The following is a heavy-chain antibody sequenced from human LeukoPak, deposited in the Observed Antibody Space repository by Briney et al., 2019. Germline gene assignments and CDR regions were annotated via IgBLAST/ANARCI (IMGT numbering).Heavy chain of an antibody. J-gene: IGHJ4*02. D-gene: IGHD6-13*01. V-gene: IGHV4-34*01. CDR3: ARDWIAAAGAFDY. CDR2: INHSGST. Sequence: SETLSLTCAVYGGSFSGYYWSWIRQPPGKGLEWIGEINHSGSTNYNPTAKSRVPISIDTSKSQFSLKLSYVTAADRAVYYCARDWIAAAGAFDYWGQGTLVTVSS. CDR1: GGSFSGYY.